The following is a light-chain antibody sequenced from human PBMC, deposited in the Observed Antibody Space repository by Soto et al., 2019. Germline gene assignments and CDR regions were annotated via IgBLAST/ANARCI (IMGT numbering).Light chain of an antibody. J-gene: IGKJ2*01. V-gene: IGKV1-39*01. CDR2: AAS. CDR1: QSITRY. CDR3: QQSDSTPYT. Sequence: IQMTQSPASLSASVGDKVTITCRASQSITRYVNWYQQKPGKAPKLLIYAASSLQSGVPSRFSGSGSGTVFTLSISSLQREDFATYYCQQSDSTPYTFGQGTKLEIK.